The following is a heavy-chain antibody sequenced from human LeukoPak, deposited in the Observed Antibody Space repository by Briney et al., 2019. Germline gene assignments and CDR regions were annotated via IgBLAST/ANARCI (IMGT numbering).Heavy chain of an antibody. CDR3: ARGRDDYGDSNNQGDAFDI. Sequence: SETLSLTCAVYGGSFSGYYWSWIRQPPGKGLEWIGEINHSGSTNYNPSLKSRVTISVDTSKNQFSLKLSSVTAADTAVYYCARGRDDYGDSNNQGDAFDIWGQGTMVTVSS. CDR1: GGSFSGYY. D-gene: IGHD4-17*01. J-gene: IGHJ3*02. V-gene: IGHV4-34*01. CDR2: INHSGST.